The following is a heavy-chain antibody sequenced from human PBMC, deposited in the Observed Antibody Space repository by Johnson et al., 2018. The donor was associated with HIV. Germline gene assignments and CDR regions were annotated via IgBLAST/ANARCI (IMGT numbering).Heavy chain of an antibody. CDR2: ISSSGTNI. Sequence: VRLVESGGGVVQPGGSLRLSCAASGFTFSSYAMHWVRQAPGKGLEWVSYISSSGTNIYYADSVKGRFSISRDNAKSSLYLQMNSLRAEDTAVYYCAKATTGSDAFDIWGQGTMVTVSS. J-gene: IGHJ3*02. CDR3: AKATTGSDAFDI. D-gene: IGHD1-1*01. V-gene: IGHV3-48*04. CDR1: GFTFSSYA.